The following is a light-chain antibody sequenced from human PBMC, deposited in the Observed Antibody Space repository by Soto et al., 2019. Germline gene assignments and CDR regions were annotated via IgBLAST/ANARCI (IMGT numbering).Light chain of an antibody. J-gene: IGKJ1*01. Sequence: EIVLTQSPGTLSLSPGERATLYSKAIQSVSSYLAWYQQKPGQAPRLLIYDASTRATGISARFSGSGSGTDFTLTISSLEPEDFAVYYCQQRSNWPVTFGQGTKVDIK. CDR2: DAS. V-gene: IGKV3-11*01. CDR3: QQRSNWPVT. CDR1: QSVSSY.